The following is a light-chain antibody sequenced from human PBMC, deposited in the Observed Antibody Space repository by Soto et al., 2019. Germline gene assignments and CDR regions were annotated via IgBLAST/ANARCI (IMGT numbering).Light chain of an antibody. Sequence: DIPMTQSPSSLSASVGDRVTITCRSSQSISRYLNWYQQKPGKAPTLLISAASSLHSGVASRFSGRGSGTDFTLTISSLQPEDFATYYCQQSYSTPPWFGQGTRLEIK. CDR2: AAS. CDR1: QSISRY. V-gene: IGKV1-39*01. CDR3: QQSYSTPPW. J-gene: IGKJ5*01.